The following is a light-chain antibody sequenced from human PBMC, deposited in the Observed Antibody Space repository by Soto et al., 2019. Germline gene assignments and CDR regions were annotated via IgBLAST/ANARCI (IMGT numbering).Light chain of an antibody. J-gene: IGKJ4*01. Sequence: DIQMTQSPSSLSASVGERVTLTCRASPSISSYLYWYQQKPGKAPKLLIYAASSLQSGVPSRFSGSGSGTDFTLTISSLQPEDFATYYCQQRRSTPLTFGGGTEVEIK. CDR2: AAS. CDR1: PSISSY. CDR3: QQRRSTPLT. V-gene: IGKV1-39*01.